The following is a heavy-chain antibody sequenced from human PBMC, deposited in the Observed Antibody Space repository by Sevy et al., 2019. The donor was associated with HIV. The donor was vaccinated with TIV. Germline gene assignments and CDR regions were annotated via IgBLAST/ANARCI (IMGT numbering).Heavy chain of an antibody. CDR1: GFTFGSYW. Sequence: GGSLRLSCAASGFTFGSYWMHWVRQAPGKGLVWVSRINSDGSSTSYADSVKGRFTISRDNAKNTLYLQMNSLRAEDTAVYYCARVPVYCTNGVCFFGYFDLWGRGTLVTVSS. D-gene: IGHD2-8*01. CDR2: INSDGSST. J-gene: IGHJ2*01. V-gene: IGHV3-74*01. CDR3: ARVPVYCTNGVCFFGYFDL.